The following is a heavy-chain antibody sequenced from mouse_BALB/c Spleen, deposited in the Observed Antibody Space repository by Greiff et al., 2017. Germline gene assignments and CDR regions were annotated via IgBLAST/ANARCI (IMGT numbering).Heavy chain of an antibody. D-gene: IGHD2-4*01. V-gene: IGHV1-63*02. J-gene: IGHJ3*01. Sequence: LQQSGAELVRPGTSVKISCKASGYTFTNYWLGWVKQRPGHGLEWIGDIYPGGGYTNYNEKFKGKATLTADTSSSTAYMQLSSLTSEDSAVYYCARRGDDYDGEAWFADWGEGALVTVAA. CDR1: GYTFTNYW. CDR3: ARRGDDYDGEAWFAD. CDR2: IYPGGGYT.